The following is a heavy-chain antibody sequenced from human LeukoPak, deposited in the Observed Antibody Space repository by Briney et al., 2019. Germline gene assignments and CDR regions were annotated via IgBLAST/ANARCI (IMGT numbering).Heavy chain of an antibody. Sequence: AGGSLRLSCAASGFTVSSNYMSWVRQAPGKGLEWVSVIYSGGSTYYADSVKGRFTISRDNSKNTLYLQMNSLRAEDTAVYYCARSADYCSSTSCYLGGWFDPWGQGTLVPVSS. CDR2: IYSGGST. CDR1: GFTVSSNY. J-gene: IGHJ5*02. D-gene: IGHD2-2*01. CDR3: ARSADYCSSTSCYLGGWFDP. V-gene: IGHV3-53*01.